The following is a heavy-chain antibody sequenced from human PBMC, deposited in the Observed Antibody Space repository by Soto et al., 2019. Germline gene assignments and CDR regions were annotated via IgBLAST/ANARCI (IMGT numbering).Heavy chain of an antibody. J-gene: IGHJ4*01. CDR2: ISSSSYI. Sequence: GALRLSCAASGFTFSSYSMNWVRQAPGKGLEWVSSISSSSYIYYADSVKGRFTISRDNAKNSLYLQMNSLRAEDTAVYYCARDLGGSWHHLFDYWGHGTLVTVSS. D-gene: IGHD6-13*01. CDR3: ARDLGGSWHHLFDY. V-gene: IGHV3-21*01. CDR1: GFTFSSYS.